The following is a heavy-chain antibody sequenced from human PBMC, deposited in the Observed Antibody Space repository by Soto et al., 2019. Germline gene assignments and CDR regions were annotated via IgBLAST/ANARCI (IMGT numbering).Heavy chain of an antibody. CDR1: GFTFSSYN. J-gene: IGHJ3*02. D-gene: IGHD6-19*01. CDR3: ARAEYSSGWYGGSAFEI. Sequence: PGGSLRLSCAASGFTFSSYNMNWVRQAPGKGLEWVSYISSSTRTIYYADSVKGRFTISRDNAKNSLYLQMNSLRDEDTAVYYCARAEYSSGWYGGSAFEIWGQGTMVTFSS. V-gene: IGHV3-48*02. CDR2: ISSSTRTI.